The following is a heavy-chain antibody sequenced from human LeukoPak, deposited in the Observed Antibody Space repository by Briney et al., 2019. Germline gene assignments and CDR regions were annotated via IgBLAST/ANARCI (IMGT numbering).Heavy chain of an antibody. CDR1: GFSLSTRGVG. V-gene: IGHV2-5*02. D-gene: IGHD6-13*01. CDR3: AHTTDSSLFRFDY. Sequence: SGPTLVKPTPTLTLTCTFSGFSLSTRGVGVGWIRQPPGKALEWLALIYWDDDKLYSASLKSRLTITKDTSKNQVVLIMTNMDPVDTATYYCAHTTDSSLFRFDYWGQGTLVTVSS. CDR2: IYWDDDK. J-gene: IGHJ4*02.